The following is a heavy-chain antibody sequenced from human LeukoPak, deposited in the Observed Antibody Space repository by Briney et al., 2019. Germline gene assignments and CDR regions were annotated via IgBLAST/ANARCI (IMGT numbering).Heavy chain of an antibody. Sequence: PGGSLRLSCAASGFTFNTYSMSWVRQAPGKGLEWVSIISRASESIFYADSVKGRFTISRDNAKNSPYLQMNSLRAEDTAVYYCARGGGTMVRGVPLFYWGQGTLVTVSS. CDR1: GFTFNTYS. D-gene: IGHD3-10*01. J-gene: IGHJ4*02. V-gene: IGHV3-21*01. CDR3: ARGGGTMVRGVPLFY. CDR2: ISRASESI.